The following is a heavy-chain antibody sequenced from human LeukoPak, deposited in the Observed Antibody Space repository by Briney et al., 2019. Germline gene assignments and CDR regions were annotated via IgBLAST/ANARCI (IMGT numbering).Heavy chain of an antibody. V-gene: IGHV3-20*04. CDR3: ASRLQTGYYYDSSGFGAVNYFDY. J-gene: IGHJ4*02. Sequence: RSGGSLRLSCAASGFTFSSYWMSWVRQAPGKGLEWVSGINWNGGSTGYADSVKGRFTISRDNAKNSLYLQMNSLRAEDTALYYCASRLQTGYYYDSSGFGAVNYFDYWGQGTLVTVSS. CDR2: INWNGGST. CDR1: GFTFSSYW. D-gene: IGHD3-22*01.